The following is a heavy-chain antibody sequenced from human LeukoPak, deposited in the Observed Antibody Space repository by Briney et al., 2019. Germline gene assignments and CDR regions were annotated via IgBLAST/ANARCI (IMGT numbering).Heavy chain of an antibody. V-gene: IGHV3-73*01. D-gene: IGHD2-21*02. Sequence: PGGSLRLSCAASGLTFIGAAMHRVRQASGKGLEWVGRIRSKSNSYATAYAASVKGRLTISRDDTKTTAYLQMNSVKTEDTAVYYCTRPSAKGVTYFVYWGQGTLVTVSS. CDR3: TRPSAKGVTYFVY. CDR2: IRSKSNSYAT. CDR1: GLTFIGAA. J-gene: IGHJ4*02.